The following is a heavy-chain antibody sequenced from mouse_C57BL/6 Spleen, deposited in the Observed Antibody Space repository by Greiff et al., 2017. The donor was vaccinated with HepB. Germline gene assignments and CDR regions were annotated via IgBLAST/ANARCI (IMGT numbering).Heavy chain of an antibody. D-gene: IGHD1-1*01. CDR3: ARLGLTTVESFAY. J-gene: IGHJ3*01. V-gene: IGHV1-55*01. Sequence: QVQLQQPGAELVKPGASVKMSCKASGYTFTSYWITWVKQRPGQGLEWIGDIYPGSGSTNYNEKFKSKATLTVDTSSSTAYMQLSSLTSEDSAVYYCARLGLTTVESFAYWGQGTLVTVSA. CDR2: IYPGSGST. CDR1: GYTFTSYW.